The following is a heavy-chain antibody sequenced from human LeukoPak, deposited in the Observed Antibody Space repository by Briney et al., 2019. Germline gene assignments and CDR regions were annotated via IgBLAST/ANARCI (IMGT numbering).Heavy chain of an antibody. D-gene: IGHD3-10*01. J-gene: IGHJ4*02. Sequence: GGSLRLSCAASEFTFNRYWMSWVRQAPGKGLQWVANIKQDGSEAHYVDSAKGRFTISRDNAKNSLSLQMNSLNVDDTGVYFCTRDALFGSGRTHLDFWSQGTLVSVSS. CDR3: TRDALFGSGRTHLDF. CDR1: EFTFNRYW. CDR2: IKQDGSEA. V-gene: IGHV3-7*04.